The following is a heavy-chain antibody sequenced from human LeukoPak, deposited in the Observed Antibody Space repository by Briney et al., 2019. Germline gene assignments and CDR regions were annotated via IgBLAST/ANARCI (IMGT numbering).Heavy chain of an antibody. D-gene: IGHD3-10*01. Sequence: GGSLRLSCAASGFTGSSNYMSWVRQAPGKGLEWVSVIYSGGSTYYADSVKGRFTISRDNSKNALYLQMNSLRAEDTAVYYCARDPNNYYGSGSYPYWGQGTLVTVSS. CDR2: IYSGGST. CDR1: GFTGSSNY. V-gene: IGHV3-66*01. J-gene: IGHJ4*02. CDR3: ARDPNNYYGSGSYPY.